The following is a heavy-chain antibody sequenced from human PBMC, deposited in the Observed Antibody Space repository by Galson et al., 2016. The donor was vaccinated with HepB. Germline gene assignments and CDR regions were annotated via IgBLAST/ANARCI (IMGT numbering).Heavy chain of an antibody. J-gene: IGHJ5*02. Sequence: ETLSLTCSVSGASINTYYWTWVRQSPAKGLEWIGCVYYSGDTNYNASLRSRVTISIDTSKKHFSLNQSSVTAADTAVYYCARMKTRKDWFDPWGPGTLVTVSS. D-gene: IGHD1-14*01. CDR1: GASINTYY. CDR2: VYYSGDT. V-gene: IGHV4-59*01. CDR3: ARMKTRKDWFDP.